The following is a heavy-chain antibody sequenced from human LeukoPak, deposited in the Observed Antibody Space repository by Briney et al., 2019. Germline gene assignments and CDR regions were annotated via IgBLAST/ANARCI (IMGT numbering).Heavy chain of an antibody. CDR2: ISYDGSNK. CDR1: GFTFSSYA. CDR3: ARDYSAVVTVYYFDS. V-gene: IGHV3-30-3*01. Sequence: GRSLRLSCAASGFTFSSYAMHWVRQAPGKGLEWVAVISYDGSNKYYADFVKGRFTISRDNSKNTLYLQMNSLRAEDTAVYYCARDYSAVVTVYYFDSWGQGTLVTVSS. J-gene: IGHJ4*02. D-gene: IGHD4-23*01.